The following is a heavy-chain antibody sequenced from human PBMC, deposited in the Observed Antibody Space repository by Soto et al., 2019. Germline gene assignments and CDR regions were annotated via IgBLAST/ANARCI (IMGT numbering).Heavy chain of an antibody. V-gene: IGHV1-18*01. CDR2: ISVYNGNT. J-gene: IGHJ4*02. CDR1: GYSFATSG. CDR3: ARAGQYYDSSGYVN. Sequence: QVKLVQSGTEVKKPGASLKVSCKASGYSFATSGISWVRQAPGQGLEWMGWISVYNGNTNYDQKLHYSVTMTTDTSTTTAYLELRSLRSDDTAVYYCARAGQYYDSSGYVNWGQGTLVTVSS. D-gene: IGHD3-22*01.